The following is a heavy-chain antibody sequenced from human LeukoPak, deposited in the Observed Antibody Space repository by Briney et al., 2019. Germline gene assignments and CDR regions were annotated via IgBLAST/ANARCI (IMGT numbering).Heavy chain of an antibody. Sequence: GGSLRLSCAASGFTFSSYAMHWVRQAPGKGLEYVSAISSNGGSTYYANSVKGRFTISRDNSKNTLYLQMGSLRAEDMAVYYCASTFPYCSGGACALGGQGTLVTVSS. CDR3: ASTFPYCSGGACAL. V-gene: IGHV3-64*01. J-gene: IGHJ4*02. CDR2: ISSNGGST. CDR1: GFTFSSYA. D-gene: IGHD2-15*01.